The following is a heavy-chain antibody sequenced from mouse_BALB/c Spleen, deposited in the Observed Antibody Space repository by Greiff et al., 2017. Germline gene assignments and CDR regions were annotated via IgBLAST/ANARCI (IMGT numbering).Heavy chain of an antibody. J-gene: IGHJ3*01. CDR1: GFTFSSYA. CDR3: ARGSVYYGYDGWFAY. D-gene: IGHD2-2*01. V-gene: IGHV5-6-5*01. Sequence: DVMLVESGGGLVKPGGSLKLSCAASGFTFSSYAMSWVRQTPEKRLEWVASISSGGSTYYPDSVKGRFTISRDNARNILYLQMSSLRSEDTAMYYCARGSVYYGYDGWFAYWGQGTLVTVSA. CDR2: ISSGGST.